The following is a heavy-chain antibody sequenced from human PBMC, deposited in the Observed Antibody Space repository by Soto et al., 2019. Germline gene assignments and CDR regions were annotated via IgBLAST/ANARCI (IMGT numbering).Heavy chain of an antibody. CDR3: ARGDTIFESSERYYHYGLDV. Sequence: QVKLVQSRAEVKKPGSSVRVSCKASEGTFNSYVVSWVRQAPGQGLQWMGGIIPLCGTTNYAHQLEGRVTITADTSTTTAYMELSGLRPGDTAVYYCARGDTIFESSERYYHYGLDVWGQCTTFIVSS. CDR1: EGTFNSYV. D-gene: IGHD3-3*01. CDR2: IIPLCGTT. V-gene: IGHV1-69*06. J-gene: IGHJ6*02.